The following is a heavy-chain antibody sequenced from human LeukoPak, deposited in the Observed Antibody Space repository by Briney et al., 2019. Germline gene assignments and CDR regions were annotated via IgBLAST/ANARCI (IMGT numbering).Heavy chain of an antibody. V-gene: IGHV1-69*13. CDR3: ARGASGYGSYYYYGMDV. Sequence: SVKGSCKASGGTFSSYAISWVRQAPGQGREWMGGIIPIFGTANYAQKFQGRVTITADESTSTAYMELSSLRSEDTAVYYCARGASGYGSYYYYGMDVWGKGTTVTVSS. CDR2: IIPIFGTA. J-gene: IGHJ6*04. D-gene: IGHD5-12*01. CDR1: GGTFSSYA.